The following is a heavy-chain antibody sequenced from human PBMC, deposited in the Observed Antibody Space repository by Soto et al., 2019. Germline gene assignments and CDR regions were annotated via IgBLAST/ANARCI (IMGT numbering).Heavy chain of an antibody. D-gene: IGHD2-15*01. V-gene: IGHV1-69*13. J-gene: IGHJ6*02. CDR3: AGRCRGGRCFSSYAMDV. CDR2: IIPIFGTA. Sequence: SVKVSCKASGGTFSSYAISWVRQAPGQGLEWMGGIIPIFGTANYAQKFQGRVTITADESTSTAYMELSSLRSEDTAMYYCAGRCRGGRCFSSYAMDVWGQGTTVTVSS. CDR1: GGTFSSYA.